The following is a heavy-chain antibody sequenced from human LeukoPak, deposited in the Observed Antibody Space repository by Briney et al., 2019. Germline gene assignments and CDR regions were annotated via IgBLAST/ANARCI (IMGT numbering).Heavy chain of an antibody. CDR3: AREVHSTRHFDY. CDR2: INCNRGDT. J-gene: IGHJ4*02. CDR1: GYTFIGYY. V-gene: IGHV1-2*02. Sequence: GASVKVSCKASGYTFIGYYIHWVRQAAGQGLEWMGWINCNRGDTTYAQTFQGRVTMTRDTSINTAYMELSSLKSDDTAVYYCAREVHSTRHFDYWGQGTLVTVSS. D-gene: IGHD6-13*01.